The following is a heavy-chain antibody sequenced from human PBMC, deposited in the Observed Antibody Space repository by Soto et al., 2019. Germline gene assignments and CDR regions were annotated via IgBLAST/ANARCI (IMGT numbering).Heavy chain of an antibody. J-gene: IGHJ4*02. CDR3: AKEGQAGPAPIDC. CDR1: GFTFSSFA. D-gene: IGHD6-19*01. CDR2: ISGSGGNT. Sequence: EVQLLESGGDLVQPGGSLRLSCAASGFTFSSFAMSWVRQAPGKGLEWVSLISGSGGNTYYADSVKGRFTISRDNSKNTLYLQMNSLRAEDTAVYYCAKEGQAGPAPIDCWGQGTLVTVSS. V-gene: IGHV3-23*01.